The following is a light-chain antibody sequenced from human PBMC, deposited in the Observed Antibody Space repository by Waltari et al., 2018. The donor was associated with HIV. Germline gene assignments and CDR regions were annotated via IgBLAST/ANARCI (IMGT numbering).Light chain of an antibody. CDR1: QSVSSN. Sequence: EIVMTQPPATLSVSPGERATLACRASQSVSSNLAWYQQKPGQAPRHLIYGAATRATGIPARFGGSGSGTEFTLTISSLQSEDFAVYYCQQFNNWPYTFGQGTKLEIK. V-gene: IGKV3-15*01. J-gene: IGKJ2*01. CDR3: QQFNNWPYT. CDR2: GAA.